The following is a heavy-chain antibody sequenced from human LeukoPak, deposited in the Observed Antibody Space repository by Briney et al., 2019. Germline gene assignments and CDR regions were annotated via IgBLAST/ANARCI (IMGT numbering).Heavy chain of an antibody. J-gene: IGHJ4*02. Sequence: GASVKVSCKASGYTFTSYGISWVRQAPGQGLEWMGLINPSGTNTNYAQKFRGRVTMTRDTSTSTVYMDLSSLRSEDTAMYFCAREESGGYFDYWGQGTLVTVSS. V-gene: IGHV1-46*01. CDR1: GYTFTSYG. CDR2: INPSGTNT. D-gene: IGHD2-8*02. CDR3: AREESGGYFDY.